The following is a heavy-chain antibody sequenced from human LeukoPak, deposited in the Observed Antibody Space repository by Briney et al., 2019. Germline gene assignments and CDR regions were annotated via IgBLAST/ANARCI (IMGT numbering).Heavy chain of an antibody. D-gene: IGHD2-2*02. CDR2: INHSGST. Sequence: SETLSLTCTVSGGSISSYYWSWIRQPPGKGLEWIGEINHSGSTNYNPSLKSRVTISVDTSKNQFSLKLSSVTAADTAVYYCARRDCSSTSCYTESGWFDPWGQGTLVTVSS. CDR1: GGSISSYY. V-gene: IGHV4-34*01. J-gene: IGHJ5*02. CDR3: ARRDCSSTSCYTESGWFDP.